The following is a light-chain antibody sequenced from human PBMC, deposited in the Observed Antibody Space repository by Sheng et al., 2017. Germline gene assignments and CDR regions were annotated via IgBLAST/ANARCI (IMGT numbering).Light chain of an antibody. CDR3: LLSYSGAGV. V-gene: IGLV7-46*01. J-gene: IGLJ3*02. Sequence: QAVVTQEPSLTVSPGGTVTLTCGSSTGAVTSGHYPYWFQXKKKPGQAPRTLIYDTTHKPSWTPARFSGSLLGGRAALTLSGAQPGDEADYYCLLSYSGAGVFGGGTKLTVL. CDR2: DTT. CDR1: TGAVTSGHY.